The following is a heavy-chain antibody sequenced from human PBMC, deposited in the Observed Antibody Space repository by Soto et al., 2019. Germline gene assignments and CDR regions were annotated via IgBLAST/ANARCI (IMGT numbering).Heavy chain of an antibody. D-gene: IGHD3-3*01. CDR1: GGSISSSSYY. CDR3: ARIRFLEWLSNYYYYYYMEV. Sequence: SETLSLTCTVSGGSISSSSYYWGWIRQPPGKGLEWIGSIYYSGSTYYNPSLKSRVTISVDTSKNQFSLKLSSVTAADTAVYYCARIRFLEWLSNYYYYYYMEVWGKGTTVTVSS. J-gene: IGHJ6*03. V-gene: IGHV4-39*01. CDR2: IYYSGST.